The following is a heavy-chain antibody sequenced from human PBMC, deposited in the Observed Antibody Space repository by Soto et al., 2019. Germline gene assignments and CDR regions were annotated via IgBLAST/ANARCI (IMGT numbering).Heavy chain of an antibody. D-gene: IGHD2-15*01. CDR3: ARVADQSQGIVVVFVAIRAPPDAI. CDR2: ISAYNGNT. CDR1: GYTFTSYG. Sequence: AVKVRCKASGYTFTSYGISWVRQAPGQGLEWMGWISAYNGNTNYAQKLQGRVTMTTDTSTSTAYMELKSLRSDDTAVYYCARVADQSQGIVVVFVAIRAPPDAI. J-gene: IGHJ3*01. V-gene: IGHV1-18*04.